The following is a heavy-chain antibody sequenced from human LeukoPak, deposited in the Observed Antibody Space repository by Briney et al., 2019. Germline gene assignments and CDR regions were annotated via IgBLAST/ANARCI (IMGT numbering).Heavy chain of an antibody. CDR3: AKRGVVIRVILVGFHKEAYYFDS. J-gene: IGHJ4*02. Sequence: PGGSLRLSCAVAGITLSNYGMSWVRQAPGKGLEWVAGISGSGGTTNYADSVKGRFTISRDNPKNTLLLHMNSLRAEDTAVYFCAKRGVVIRVILVGFHKEAYYFDSWGQGALVTVSS. V-gene: IGHV3-23*01. CDR1: GITLSNYG. D-gene: IGHD3-22*01. CDR2: ISGSGGTT.